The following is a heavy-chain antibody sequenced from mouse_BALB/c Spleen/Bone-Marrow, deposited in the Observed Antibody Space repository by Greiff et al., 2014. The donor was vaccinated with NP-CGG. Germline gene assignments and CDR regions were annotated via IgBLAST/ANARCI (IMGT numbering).Heavy chain of an antibody. D-gene: IGHD1-3*01. V-gene: IGHV2-4-1*01. CDR2: IWSGGST. Sequence: QVQLKESGPGLVQPSQSLSITCTVSGFSFTSYGVHWVRQSPGKGLEWLGVIWSGGSTDYNAAFISRLSISNDNTKNHVFFKKNSRQADDTAIYYCARTNLYKGYFDYWGQGTTLTVSS. J-gene: IGHJ2*01. CDR3: ARTNLYKGYFDY. CDR1: GFSFTSYG.